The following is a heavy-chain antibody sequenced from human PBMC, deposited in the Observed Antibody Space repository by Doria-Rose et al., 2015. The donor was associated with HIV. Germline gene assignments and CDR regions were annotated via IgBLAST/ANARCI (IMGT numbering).Heavy chain of an antibody. D-gene: IGHD6-13*01. V-gene: IGHV2-26*01. CDR1: GVSLSSPGLG. J-gene: IGHJ4*02. CDR3: ARIKSSRWYHKYYFDF. CDR2: IFSDDER. Sequence: SGPVLVKPTETLTLTCTVSGVSLSSPGLGVSWIRQPPGKALEWLANIFSDDERSYNTSLTSRLTISRGTSKSQVVLTMTDMDPVDTATYYCARIKSSRWYHKYYFDFWGQGTLVIVSA.